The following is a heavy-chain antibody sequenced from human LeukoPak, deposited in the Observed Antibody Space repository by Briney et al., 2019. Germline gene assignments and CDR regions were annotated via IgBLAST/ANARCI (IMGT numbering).Heavy chain of an antibody. D-gene: IGHD6-13*01. CDR2: IYPGDSDT. CDR1: GYSFTSYW. V-gene: IGHV5-51*01. J-gene: IGHJ5*02. Sequence: VESLKISCKGSGYSFTSYWIGWVRQMPGKGLEWMGIIYPGDSDTRYSPSFQGQVTISADKSISTAYLQWSSLKASDTAMYYCARHRPPSSSWSGSWFDPWGQGTLVTVSS. CDR3: ARHRPPSSSWSGSWFDP.